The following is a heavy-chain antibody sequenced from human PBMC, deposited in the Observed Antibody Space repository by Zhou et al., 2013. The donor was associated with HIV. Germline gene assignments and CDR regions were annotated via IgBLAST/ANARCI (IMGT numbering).Heavy chain of an antibody. Sequence: QVQMVQSGAEVKKPGASVKVSCKASGYTFTRYDINWVRQAAGQGLEWVGWLNPNSGNSGYAQKFQGRVTITRNTSINTAYMEMSSLRSEDTAVYYCARGGTGTTTDYNYFGMDVWGQGTTVIVSS. CDR3: ARGGTGTTTDYNYFGMDV. CDR2: LNPNSGNS. D-gene: IGHD1-1*01. J-gene: IGHJ6*02. CDR1: GYTFTRYD. V-gene: IGHV1-8*03.